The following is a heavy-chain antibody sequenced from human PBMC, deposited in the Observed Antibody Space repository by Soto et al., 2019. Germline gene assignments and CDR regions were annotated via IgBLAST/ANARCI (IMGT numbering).Heavy chain of an antibody. CDR3: ARHSQLRYFDWFPPQMNFDY. CDR1: GGSFRDYY. Sequence: PSETLSLTCAAFGGSFRDYYYSWIRQPPGMGLEWIGEISHSGTTIYNPSLKSRVTISVDTSKNQFSLKLSSVTAADTAVYYCARHSQLRYFDWFPPQMNFDYWGQGTLVTVSS. V-gene: IGHV4-34*01. D-gene: IGHD3-9*01. CDR2: ISHSGTT. J-gene: IGHJ4*02.